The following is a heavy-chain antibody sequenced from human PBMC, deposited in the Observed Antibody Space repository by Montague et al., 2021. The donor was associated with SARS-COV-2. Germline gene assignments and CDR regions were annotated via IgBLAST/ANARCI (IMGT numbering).Heavy chain of an antibody. CDR3: ANADRCSSGSCYSPFDP. V-gene: IGHV4-39*01. J-gene: IGHJ5*02. CDR2: IYYTGTT. D-gene: IGHD2-15*01. CDR1: GGSVNTNLYY. Sequence: SETLSLTCTVSGGSVNTNLYYWGWIRQPPGKGLEWIGNIYYTGTTYYNPSLRSRVTMSVDTSKNQFSLKLAAVTAADTAVYYCANADRCSSGSCYSPFDPWGQGSLVTVSS.